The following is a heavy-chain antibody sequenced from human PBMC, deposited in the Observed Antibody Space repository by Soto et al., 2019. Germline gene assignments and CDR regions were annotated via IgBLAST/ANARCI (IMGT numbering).Heavy chain of an antibody. CDR2: IYYSGST. CDR3: ARANRVVVHFDY. J-gene: IGHJ4*02. V-gene: IGHV4-61*01. Sequence: PSETLSLTCTVSGGSVSSGSYYWSWIRQPPGKGLEWIGYIYYSGSTNYNTSLKSRVTISVDTSKNQFSLRLSSVTAADTAVYYCARANRVVVHFDYWGQGTLVTVSS. CDR1: GGSVSSGSYY. D-gene: IGHD2-15*01.